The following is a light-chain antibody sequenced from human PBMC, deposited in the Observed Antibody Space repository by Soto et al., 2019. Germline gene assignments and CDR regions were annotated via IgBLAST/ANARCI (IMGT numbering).Light chain of an antibody. J-gene: IGLJ1*01. CDR2: DVT. V-gene: IGLV2-14*01. CDR3: SSYTTSSSYA. Sequence: QSALTQPASVSGSPGQPITISCTGTSSDVGGYIYVSWYQQHPGKAPKLMIYDVTSRPSGVSYRFSGSKSGNTASLTISGLQAEDEVDYYCSSYTTSSSYAFGTGTKVTV. CDR1: SSDVGGYIY.